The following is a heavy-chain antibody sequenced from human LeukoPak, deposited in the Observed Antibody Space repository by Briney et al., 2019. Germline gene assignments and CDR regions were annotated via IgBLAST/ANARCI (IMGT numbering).Heavy chain of an antibody. D-gene: IGHD2-2*01. CDR2: IYSGGDT. Sequence: PGGSLRLSCAASGFTVSGNYMSWVRQAPGEGLEWVSLIYSGGDTYYADSVKGRFTISRDNSQNTLYPQMNNLRPDNTAVYYCATRYCSGTSCFRGAFDVWGQGTMVTVSS. J-gene: IGHJ3*01. CDR1: GFTVSGNY. V-gene: IGHV3-66*02. CDR3: ATRYCSGTSCFRGAFDV.